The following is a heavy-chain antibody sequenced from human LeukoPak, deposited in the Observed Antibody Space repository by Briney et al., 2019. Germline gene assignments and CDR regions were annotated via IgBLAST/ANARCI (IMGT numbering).Heavy chain of an antibody. J-gene: IGHJ5*02. CDR3: ARVRVGWFDP. Sequence: SETLSLTCTVSGGSLSSGSYYWSWIRQPPGKGLEWIGYIYYSGSTNYNPSLKSRVTISVDTSKNQFSLKLSSVTAADTAVYYCARVRVGWFDPWGQGTLVTVSS. V-gene: IGHV4-61*01. CDR2: IYYSGST. CDR1: GGSLSSGSYY.